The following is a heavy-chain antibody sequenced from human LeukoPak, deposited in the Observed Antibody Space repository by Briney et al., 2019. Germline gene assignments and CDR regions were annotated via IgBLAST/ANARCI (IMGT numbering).Heavy chain of an antibody. Sequence: SETLSLTCTVSGGSISSHYWSWIRQPPGKGLEWIGYIYYSGSTNYNPSLKSRVTISVDTSKNQFSLKLGSVTAADTAVYYCAKPARPYYYMDVWGKGTTVTVSS. CDR1: GGSISSHY. V-gene: IGHV4-59*11. D-gene: IGHD6-6*01. CDR2: IYYSGST. J-gene: IGHJ6*03. CDR3: AKPARPYYYMDV.